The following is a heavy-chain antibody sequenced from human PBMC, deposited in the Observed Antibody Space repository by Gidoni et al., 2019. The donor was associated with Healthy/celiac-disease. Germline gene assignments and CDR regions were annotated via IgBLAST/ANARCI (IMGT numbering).Heavy chain of an antibody. J-gene: IGHJ4*02. CDR3: ARAPLLLRYFDY. V-gene: IGHV4-34*01. CDR2: INHSGST. CDR1: GGSFSGYY. Sequence: VQLQQWGAGLLKPSETLSLTCAVYGGSFSGYYWSWTRQPPGKGLEWIGEINHSGSTNYNPSLKSRVTISVDTSKNQFSLKLSSVTAADTAVYYCARAPLLLRYFDYWGQGTLVTVSS. D-gene: IGHD2-15*01.